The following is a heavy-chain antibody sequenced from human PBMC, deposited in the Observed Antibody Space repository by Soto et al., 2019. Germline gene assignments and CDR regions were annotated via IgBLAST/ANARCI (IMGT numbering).Heavy chain of an antibody. Sequence: QVQLQESGPGLVKPSQNLSLTCTVSGGSFSSGAYYWSWVRRHPGMGLEWIGYISYRGTPYYNPSLKSRFTISVDASKNQFSLRLSSVTAADTAVYYCARVSATGTRWFDPWGQGTLVTVSS. J-gene: IGHJ5*02. D-gene: IGHD6-13*01. CDR1: GGSFSSGAYY. CDR2: ISYRGTP. CDR3: ARVSATGTRWFDP. V-gene: IGHV4-31*03.